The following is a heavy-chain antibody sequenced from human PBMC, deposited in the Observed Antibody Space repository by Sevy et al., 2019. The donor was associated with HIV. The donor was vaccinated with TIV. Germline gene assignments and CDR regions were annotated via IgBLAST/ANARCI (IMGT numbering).Heavy chain of an antibody. CDR3: ARDKYYYVSGSFDY. D-gene: IGHD3-10*01. CDR1: GGIFRSNA. V-gene: IGHV1-69*13. J-gene: IGHJ4*01. CDR2: IIADFGTT. Sequence: ASVMVSCKASGGIFRSNAISWVRQAPGQGLEWMGGIIADFGTTNYAQKFQGRVTVSADESRSTAYMELSSLRSEDTAVYYCARDKYYYVSGSFDYWGQGTQVTVSS.